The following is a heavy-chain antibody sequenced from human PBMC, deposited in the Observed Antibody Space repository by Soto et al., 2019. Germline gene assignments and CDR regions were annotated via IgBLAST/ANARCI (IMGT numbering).Heavy chain of an antibody. V-gene: IGHV3-21*01. CDR3: LRGKFGLLLSDDSGYYFDY. D-gene: IGHD3-16*01. CDR1: GFTFGSFN. CDR2: ISSSSNYI. Sequence: GGSLRLSCAASGFTFGSFNMNWVRQAPGKGLEWVSSISSSSNYIYYSDSVKGRFTISRDSAKNSLYLQMNSLRAEDTAVYFCLRGKFGLLLSDDSGYYFDYWGQGTLVTVSS. J-gene: IGHJ4*02.